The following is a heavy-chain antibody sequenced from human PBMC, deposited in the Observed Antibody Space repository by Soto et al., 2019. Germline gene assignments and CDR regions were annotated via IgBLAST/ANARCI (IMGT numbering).Heavy chain of an antibody. CDR3: ARLRDIVLVPAANDSSSWYPGYFDY. CDR1: GYSFTSYW. D-gene: IGHD2-2*01. V-gene: IGHV5-51*01. Sequence: PGESLKISCKGSGYSFTSYWIGWVRQMPGKGLEWMGIIYPGDSDTRYSPSFQGQVTISADKSISTAYLQWSSLKASDTAMYYCARLRDIVLVPAANDSSSWYPGYFDYWGQGTLVTVSS. J-gene: IGHJ4*02. CDR2: IYPGDSDT.